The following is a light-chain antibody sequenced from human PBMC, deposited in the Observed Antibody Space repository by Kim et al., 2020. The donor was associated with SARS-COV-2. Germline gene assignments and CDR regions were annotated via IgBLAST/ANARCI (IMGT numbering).Light chain of an antibody. CDR2: YDR. Sequence: APGGTARLTCDGNNIGTKSVYWYQQKAGQPPILLIYYDRERPSGIPERFSGSNSGNTATLAVSRVEAGDEADYYCQVWDSSTDQVLFGGGTKVTVL. V-gene: IGLV3-21*04. CDR3: QVWDSSTDQVL. J-gene: IGLJ3*02. CDR1: NIGTKS.